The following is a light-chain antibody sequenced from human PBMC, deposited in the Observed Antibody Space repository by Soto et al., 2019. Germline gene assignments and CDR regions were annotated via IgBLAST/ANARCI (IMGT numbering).Light chain of an antibody. Sequence: QSSLTQPASVSGSPVQSITISCTGTSSDIGGCDYVSWYQQRPGKAPKLMIYEVRYRPSGVSNRFSGSKSVNTASLTISGLQDEDEADYYCCPYTRTSXHYFVGRGTKVXV. J-gene: IGLJ1*01. CDR3: CPYTRTSXHYF. CDR1: SSDIGGCDY. V-gene: IGLV2-14*01. CDR2: EVR.